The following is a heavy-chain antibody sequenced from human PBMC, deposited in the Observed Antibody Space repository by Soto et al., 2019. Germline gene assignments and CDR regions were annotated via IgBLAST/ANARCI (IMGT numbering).Heavy chain of an antibody. D-gene: IGHD3-10*01. J-gene: IGHJ6*02. V-gene: IGHV4-59*01. Sequence: SETLSLTCTVSGGSISSCYWSWIRQPPGKGLEWIGYIYYSGSTNYNPSLKSRVTISVDTSKNQFSLKLSSVTAADTAVYYCARGANVLLWFGESTPGYYGMDVWGQGTTVTVSS. CDR3: ARGANVLLWFGESTPGYYGMDV. CDR1: GGSISSCY. CDR2: IYYSGST.